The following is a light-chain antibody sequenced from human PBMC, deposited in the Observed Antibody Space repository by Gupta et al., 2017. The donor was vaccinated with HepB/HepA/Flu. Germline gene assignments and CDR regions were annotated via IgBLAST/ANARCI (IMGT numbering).Light chain of an antibody. CDR1: QSISSY. CDR3: QQSYRTPQT. J-gene: IGKJ1*01. V-gene: IGKV1-39*01. Sequence: DLQLTQSPSSLSASIGDRVTITCRASQSISSYLNWYQQKAGKAPKVLIYTASSLQSGVSSRFSGSGSGTNFPLTINSVQREDFATYYCQQSYRTPQTFGQGTKVEIK. CDR2: TAS.